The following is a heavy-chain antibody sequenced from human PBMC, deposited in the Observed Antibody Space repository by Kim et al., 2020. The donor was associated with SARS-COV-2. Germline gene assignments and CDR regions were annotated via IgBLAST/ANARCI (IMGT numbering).Heavy chain of an antibody. J-gene: IGHJ1*01. D-gene: IGHD5-18*01. Sequence: SVKVSCKASGGTFSSYAISWVRQAPGQGLEWMGRIIPILGIANYAQKFQGRVTITADKSTSTAYMELSSLRSEDTAVYYCFNSPTNAEYFQHWVQGPLV. V-gene: IGHV1-69*04. CDR3: FNSPTNAEYFQH. CDR2: IIPILGIA. CDR1: GGTFSSYA.